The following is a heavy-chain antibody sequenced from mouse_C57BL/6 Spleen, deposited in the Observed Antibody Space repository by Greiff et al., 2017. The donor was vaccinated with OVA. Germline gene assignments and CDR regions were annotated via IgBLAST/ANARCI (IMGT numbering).Heavy chain of an antibody. CDR2: IRNNANGYTT. D-gene: IGHD4-1*02. Sequence: EVKLMESGGGLVQPGGSLSLSCAASGFTFTDYYMRWVRQPPGKALEWLGFIRNNANGYTTEYSASVKGRFTISRDNSTSILYLQMNALRAEDSATYYCARVNWDTYFDVWGTGTTVTVSS. V-gene: IGHV7-3*01. CDR1: GFTFTDYY. J-gene: IGHJ1*03. CDR3: ARVNWDTYFDV.